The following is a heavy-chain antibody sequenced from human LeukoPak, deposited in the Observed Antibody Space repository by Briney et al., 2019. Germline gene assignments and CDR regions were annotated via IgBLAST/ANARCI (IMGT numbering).Heavy chain of an antibody. D-gene: IGHD6-19*01. V-gene: IGHV4-4*07. J-gene: IGHJ6*03. CDR2: IYTSGST. CDR3: ARSIAVAGPRYYYYYYYMDV. Sequence: SETLSLTCTVSGGSISDYYWSWIRQPAGKGLEWIGRIYTSGSTNYNPSLKSRVTMSVDTSKNQFSLKLSSVTAADTAVYYCARSIAVAGPRYYYYYYYMDVWGKGTTVTISS. CDR1: GGSISDYY.